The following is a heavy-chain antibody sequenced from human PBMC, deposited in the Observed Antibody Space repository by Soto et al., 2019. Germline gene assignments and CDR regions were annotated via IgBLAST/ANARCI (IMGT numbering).Heavy chain of an antibody. D-gene: IGHD2-15*01. CDR3: ARNQPQRYCSGGTCRPAYGMDV. J-gene: IGHJ6*02. CDR2: IYYSGDT. CDR1: GGSISSDSFY. V-gene: IGHV4-39*01. Sequence: SEALSLTCTVSGGSISSDSFYWAWIRQPPGKGLEWIGIIYYSGDTYYNPSLAGRLTMSVDTSNQFSLTLRSVTAADTALYYCARNQPQRYCSGGTCRPAYGMDVWGQGTTVTVSS.